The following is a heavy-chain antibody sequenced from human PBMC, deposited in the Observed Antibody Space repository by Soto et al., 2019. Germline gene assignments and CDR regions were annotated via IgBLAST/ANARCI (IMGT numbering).Heavy chain of an antibody. CDR3: ARDSTLVGATYFDY. CDR1: GFTFSSYS. D-gene: IGHD1-26*01. Sequence: SLRLSCAASGFTFSSYSMNWVRQAPGKGLEWVSSISSSSSYIYYADSVKGRFTISRDNAKNSLYLQMNSLRAEDTAVYYCARDSTLVGATYFDYWGQGTLVTVSS. V-gene: IGHV3-21*01. CDR2: ISSSSSYI. J-gene: IGHJ4*02.